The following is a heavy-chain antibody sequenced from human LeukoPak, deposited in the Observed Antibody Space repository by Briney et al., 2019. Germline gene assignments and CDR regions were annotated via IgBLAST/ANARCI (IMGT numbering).Heavy chain of an antibody. CDR1: GFAFSSYA. J-gene: IGHJ6*02. Sequence: QPGGSLRLSCAASGFAFSSYAMNWVRQAPGKGLEWVSGISGSGGSTYYADSVKGRFTISRDNSKSTLYLQMNSLRAEDTAVYYCAKVTHSSIAAPYGMDVWGQGTTVTVSS. D-gene: IGHD6-6*01. V-gene: IGHV3-23*01. CDR2: ISGSGGST. CDR3: AKVTHSSIAAPYGMDV.